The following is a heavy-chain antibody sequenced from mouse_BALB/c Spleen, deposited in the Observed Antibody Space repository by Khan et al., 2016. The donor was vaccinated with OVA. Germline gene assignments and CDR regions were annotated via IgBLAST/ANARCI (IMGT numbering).Heavy chain of an antibody. J-gene: IGHJ4*01. D-gene: IGHD3-3*01. CDR1: GYTFPEYT. Sequence: VQLQQSGPELVKPGASVKISCKTSGYTFPEYTVHWVKQSLGKSLDWIGVINPKNGGTAYNQKFRGKAPLTVEKSSSTAYMEFRSLTSEDSAVYCCARDAGRYWGQGTSVTVAS. V-gene: IGHV1-18*01. CDR3: ARDAGRY. CDR2: INPKNGGT.